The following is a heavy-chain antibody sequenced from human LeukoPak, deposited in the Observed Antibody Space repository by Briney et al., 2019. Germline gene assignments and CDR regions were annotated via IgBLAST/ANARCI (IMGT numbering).Heavy chain of an antibody. CDR1: GFTFSSYE. CDR3: ARALYYDFWFDY. Sequence: PGGSLRLSCAASGFTFSSYEMNWVRQAPGKGLEWVSYISCSGSTIYYADSVKGRFTISRDNAKNSLYLQMNSLRAEDTAVYYCARALYYDFWFDYWGQGTLVTVSS. CDR2: ISCSGSTI. J-gene: IGHJ4*02. D-gene: IGHD3-3*01. V-gene: IGHV3-48*03.